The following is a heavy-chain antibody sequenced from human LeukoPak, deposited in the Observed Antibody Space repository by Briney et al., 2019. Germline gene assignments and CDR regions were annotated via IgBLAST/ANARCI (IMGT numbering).Heavy chain of an antibody. D-gene: IGHD5-12*01. CDR1: GGSISSYY. CDR2: IYYSGST. CDR3: ASFGDSGYSGYDYTVAFDY. V-gene: IGHV4-59*01. J-gene: IGHJ4*02. Sequence: SETLSLTCTVSGGSISSYYWSWIRQPPGKGLEWIGYIYYSGSTNYNPSLKSRVTISVDTSKNQFSLKLSSVTAADTAVYYCASFGDSGYSGYDYTVAFDYWGQGTLVTVSS.